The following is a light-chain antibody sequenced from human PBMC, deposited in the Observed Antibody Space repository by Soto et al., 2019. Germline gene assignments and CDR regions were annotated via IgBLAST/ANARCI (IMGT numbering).Light chain of an antibody. CDR2: DVS. J-gene: IGLJ1*01. CDR1: SSDVGGYNY. Sequence: QSALTQPASVSGSPGQSITISCTGTSSDVGGYNYVSWYQQHPGKAPKLMIYDVSNRPSGVSNSFSGSKSGNTASLTISGLQAEDEADYYCSSYTSSSTLVYVFGTGTKVTVL. CDR3: SSYTSSSTLVYV. V-gene: IGLV2-14*01.